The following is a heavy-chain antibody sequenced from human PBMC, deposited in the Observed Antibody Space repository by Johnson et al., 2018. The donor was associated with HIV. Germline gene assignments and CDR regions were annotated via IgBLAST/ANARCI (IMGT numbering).Heavy chain of an antibody. Sequence: QLVESGGGVVQPGRSLRLSCAASGFPFSSYGMHWVRQAPGKGLEWVAVTSYDGSNKYYADSVKGRFTISRDNSKNTLYLQMNSLRPEDTAVYYCAKSQRYFDAFDIWGQGTMVTVSS. D-gene: IGHD1-1*01. CDR2: TSYDGSNK. CDR3: AKSQRYFDAFDI. V-gene: IGHV3-30*18. CDR1: GFPFSSYG. J-gene: IGHJ3*02.